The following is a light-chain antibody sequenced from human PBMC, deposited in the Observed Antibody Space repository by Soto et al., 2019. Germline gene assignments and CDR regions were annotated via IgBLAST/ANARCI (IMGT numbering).Light chain of an antibody. CDR1: SSDVGGYNF. J-gene: IGLJ1*01. CDR3: TSYTSSITYV. V-gene: IGLV2-14*03. Sequence: SVLTQPASVSGSPGQSITISCTGTSSDVGGYNFVSWYQHHPGKAPKLTIYDVTNRPSGISNRFSGSKSGNTASLTISGLQAEDEADYYCTSYTSSITYVFGTGTKVTVL. CDR2: DVT.